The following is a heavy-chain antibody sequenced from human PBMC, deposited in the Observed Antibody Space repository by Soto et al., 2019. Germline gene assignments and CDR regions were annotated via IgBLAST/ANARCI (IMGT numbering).Heavy chain of an antibody. V-gene: IGHV1-69*06. J-gene: IGHJ6*02. Sequence: QVQLVQSGAEVKKPGSSVKVSCKASGGTFSSYAISWVRQAPGQGLEWMGGIIPIFGTANYAQKFQGRVTITADKSTSTAYMELSSLRSEDTAVYYCASPSAVVRESGLKYGMDVWGQGTTVTVSS. CDR1: GGTFSSYA. CDR3: ASPSAVVRESGLKYGMDV. CDR2: IIPIFGTA. D-gene: IGHD3-10*01.